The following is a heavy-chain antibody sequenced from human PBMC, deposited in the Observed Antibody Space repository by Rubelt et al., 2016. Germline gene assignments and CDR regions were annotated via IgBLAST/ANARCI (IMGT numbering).Heavy chain of an antibody. J-gene: IGHJ5*02. CDR1: GYTFTSYG. D-gene: IGHD3-16*02. CDR2: ISAYNGNT. CDR3: ARVMITFGGVIEVGWFDP. Sequence: QVQLVQSGAEVKKPGASVKVSCKASGYTFTSYGISWVRQAPGQGLEWMGWISAYNGNTNYAQKVQGRVTRTTDTSTSTAYMELRSLRSDDTAVYYCARVMITFGGVIEVGWFDPWGQGTLVTVSS. V-gene: IGHV1-18*01.